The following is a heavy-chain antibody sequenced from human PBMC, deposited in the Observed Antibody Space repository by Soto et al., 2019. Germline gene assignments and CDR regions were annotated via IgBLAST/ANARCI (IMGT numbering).Heavy chain of an antibody. CDR1: GGTFSSYA. CDR2: IIPIFGTA. V-gene: IGHV1-69*13. J-gene: IGHJ5*02. CDR3: ARVPQEWGLRLARARALYNWFAP. Sequence: ASVKVSCKASGGTFSSYAISWVRQAPGQGLEWMGGIIPIFGTANYAQKFQGRVTITADESTSTAYMELSSLRSEDTAVYYCARVPQEWGLRLARARALYNWFAPWGQGTVVTVSS. D-gene: IGHD1-26*01.